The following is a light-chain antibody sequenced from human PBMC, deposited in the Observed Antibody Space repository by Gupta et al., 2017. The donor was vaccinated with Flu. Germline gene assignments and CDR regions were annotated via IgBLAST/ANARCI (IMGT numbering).Light chain of an antibody. Sequence: SVLTQPPSASGTPGQRVTISCSGSSSNIGSNTVNWYQQFPGTAPKLLIYNDDQRPSGVPDRFSASKSGTSASLAISALQSEDEADYYCAAWDDSLIGGEFGGGTKLTVL. J-gene: IGLJ2*01. CDR3: AAWDDSLIGGE. CDR2: NDD. V-gene: IGLV1-44*01. CDR1: SSNIGSNT.